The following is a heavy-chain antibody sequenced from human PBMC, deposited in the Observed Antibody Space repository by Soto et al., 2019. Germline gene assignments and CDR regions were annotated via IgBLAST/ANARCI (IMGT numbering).Heavy chain of an antibody. Sequence: GALRLSCAASGFTFXXYWXHWLRQAPEKGLMWVSRISTDGSSTNYADSVKGRFTVSRDNARNTLYLQMDSLRAEDTAVYYCARNKDGVDYWGQGTLVTVSS. CDR3: ARNKDGVDY. J-gene: IGHJ4*02. CDR2: ISTDGSST. V-gene: IGHV3-74*01. CDR1: GFTFXXYW.